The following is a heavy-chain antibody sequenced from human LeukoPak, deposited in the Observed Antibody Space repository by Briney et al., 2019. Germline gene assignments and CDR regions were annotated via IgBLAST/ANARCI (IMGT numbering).Heavy chain of an antibody. CDR1: GYSFTSYW. D-gene: IGHD3-22*01. CDR2: IYPGYSDT. J-gene: IGHJ3*02. Sequence: GESLKISCKGSGYSFTSYWIGWVRQMPGKGLEWMGIIYPGYSDTRYSPSFQGQVTISADKSISTAYLQWSSLKASATAMYYCANAKRGYYYDSSGYYYFGNDAFDIWGQGTMVTVS. V-gene: IGHV5-51*01. CDR3: ANAKRGYYYDSSGYYYFGNDAFDI.